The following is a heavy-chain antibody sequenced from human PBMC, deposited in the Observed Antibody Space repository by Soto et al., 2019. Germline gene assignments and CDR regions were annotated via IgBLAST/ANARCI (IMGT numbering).Heavy chain of an antibody. CDR3: ARAYYYDSSGYYYYYYYGMDV. J-gene: IGHJ6*02. D-gene: IGHD3-22*01. CDR1: GFTFSSYE. V-gene: IGHV3-48*03. Sequence: GGSLRLSCAASGFTFSSYEMNWVRQAPGKGLEWVSYISSSGSTIYYADSVKGRFTISRDNAKNSLYLQRNSLRAEDTAVYYCARAYYYDSSGYYYYYYYGMDVWGQGTTVTVSS. CDR2: ISSSGSTI.